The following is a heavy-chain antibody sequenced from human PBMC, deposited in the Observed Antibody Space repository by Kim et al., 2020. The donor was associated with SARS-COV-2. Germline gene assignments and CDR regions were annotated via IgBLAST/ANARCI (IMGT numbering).Heavy chain of an antibody. Sequence: ASVKVSCKASGYSFTSYYIHWVRQAPGQGLEWVGIINPDDGGTIYAQKVQGRVTMTRDTSTSTVYMELNSLRSEHTALYYCVTSIGFCSGGRCHDYLGQG. J-gene: IGHJ4*02. CDR2: INPDDGGT. D-gene: IGHD2-15*01. CDR1: GYSFTSYY. CDR3: VTSIGFCSGGRCHDY. V-gene: IGHV1-46*01.